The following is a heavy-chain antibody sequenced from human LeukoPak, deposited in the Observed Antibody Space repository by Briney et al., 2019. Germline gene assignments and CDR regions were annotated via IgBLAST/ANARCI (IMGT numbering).Heavy chain of an antibody. V-gene: IGHV4-34*01. J-gene: IGHJ6*03. Sequence: GSLRLSCAASGFTVSSNYMSWVRQPPGKGLEWIGEINHSGSTNYNPSLKSRVTISVDTSKNQFSLKLSSVTAADTAVYYCARRFRAARYYYYYMDVWGKGTTVTVSS. D-gene: IGHD6-6*01. CDR3: ARRFRAARYYYYYMDV. CDR1: GFTVSSNY. CDR2: INHSGST.